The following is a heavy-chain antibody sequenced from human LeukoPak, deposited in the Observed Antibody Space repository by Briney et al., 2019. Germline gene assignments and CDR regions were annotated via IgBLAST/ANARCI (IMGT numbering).Heavy chain of an antibody. J-gene: IGHJ4*02. Sequence: SETLSLTCTISGDSISSSSYYWGWIRQPPGKGLEWIGSIHYSGTTYYNPSLKSRVTILVDTPKNQFSLKLSSVTAADTAVYYCASPSSSSSTYDYWGQGTLVTVSS. D-gene: IGHD6-6*01. CDR1: GDSISSSSYY. V-gene: IGHV4-39*01. CDR3: ASPSSSSSTYDY. CDR2: IHYSGTT.